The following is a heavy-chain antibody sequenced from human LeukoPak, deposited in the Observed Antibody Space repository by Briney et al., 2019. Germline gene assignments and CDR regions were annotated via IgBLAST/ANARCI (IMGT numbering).Heavy chain of an antibody. CDR1: GFTFSSYA. CDR3: ARAIAVAGYFDY. Sequence: GGALRLSCAASGFTFSSYAMPRVRPAPGKGLEWVAVISYDGSNKYYADSVKGRFTISRDNSKNTLYLQMNSLRAEDTAVYYCARAIAVAGYFDYWGQGTLATVSS. D-gene: IGHD6-19*01. V-gene: IGHV3-30*04. CDR2: ISYDGSNK. J-gene: IGHJ4*02.